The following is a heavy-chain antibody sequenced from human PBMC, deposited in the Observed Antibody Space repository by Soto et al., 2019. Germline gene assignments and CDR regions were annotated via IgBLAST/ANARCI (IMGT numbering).Heavy chain of an antibody. CDR3: ARTGRTVNR. Sequence: PSETLSLTCAVYGGSFSGYYWSWIRQPPGKGLEWIGEINHSGSTNYNPSLKSRVTISVDTSKNQFSLKLSSVTAADTAVYYCARTGRTVNRWGQGTLVTVSS. CDR1: GGSFSGYY. D-gene: IGHD4-17*01. V-gene: IGHV4-34*01. J-gene: IGHJ5*02. CDR2: INHSGST.